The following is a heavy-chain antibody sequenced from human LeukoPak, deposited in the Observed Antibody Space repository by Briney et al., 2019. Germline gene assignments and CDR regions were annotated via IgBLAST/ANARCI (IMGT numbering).Heavy chain of an antibody. J-gene: IGHJ4*02. CDR1: GFTLSRSN. Sequence: PGGSLRLSCSSPGFTLSRSNMHWVRQTPGKGLEWVAFIRYDGGSEYYAESVRGRFTISRDNNKNTLFLQMKSLRPEDTGLYYCARMTPVAGNSDSWGQGTLVTVPS. CDR3: ARMTPVAGNSDS. V-gene: IGHV3-30*02. D-gene: IGHD6-19*01. CDR2: IRYDGGSE.